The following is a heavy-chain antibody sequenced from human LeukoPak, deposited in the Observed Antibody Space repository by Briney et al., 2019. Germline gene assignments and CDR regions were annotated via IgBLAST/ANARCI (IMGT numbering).Heavy chain of an antibody. CDR1: GFTFSGYW. J-gene: IGHJ4*02. CDR2: IRQDGSDK. CDR3: ARVSTGSGNDYLDY. V-gene: IGHV3-7*01. D-gene: IGHD2-15*01. Sequence: GGSLRLSCAASGFTFSGYWMNWVRQAPGKGLEWVANIRQDGSDKYCVDSVKGRFTISRDNAKNSLYMQMNSLRAEDTAVYYCARVSTGSGNDYLDYWGQGTLVTVSS.